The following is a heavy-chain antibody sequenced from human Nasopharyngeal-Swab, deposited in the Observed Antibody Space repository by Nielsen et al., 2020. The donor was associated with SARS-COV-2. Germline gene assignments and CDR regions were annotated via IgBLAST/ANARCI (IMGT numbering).Heavy chain of an antibody. D-gene: IGHD6-19*01. J-gene: IGHJ4*02. Sequence: SLKISCSASVFIFSIYSMNWVRHPPGEGLEWVSGISFSGGSTSYADSVKGRFTISRDNSKNTLSLQMNSLRADDTAVYYCAKRSNSSGWYSPFDYWGQGTLDSVSS. V-gene: IGHV3-23*01. CDR2: ISFSGGST. CDR3: AKRSNSSGWYSPFDY. CDR1: VFIFSIYS.